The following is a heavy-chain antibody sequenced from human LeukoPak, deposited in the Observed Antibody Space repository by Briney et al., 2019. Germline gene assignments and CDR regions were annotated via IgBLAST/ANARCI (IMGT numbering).Heavy chain of an antibody. CDR3: ARLFLGGEGFFDY. D-gene: IGHD1-26*01. Sequence: GGSLRLSCAASAFTFSSYSMNWVRQPPGKGLEWVSSIDSTSTYMSYTDSVKGRFTIFRDNAKNSLYLQMNSLRAEDTAVYYCARLFLGGEGFFDYWGQGTLVTVSS. V-gene: IGHV3-21*01. CDR2: IDSTSTYM. CDR1: AFTFSSYS. J-gene: IGHJ4*02.